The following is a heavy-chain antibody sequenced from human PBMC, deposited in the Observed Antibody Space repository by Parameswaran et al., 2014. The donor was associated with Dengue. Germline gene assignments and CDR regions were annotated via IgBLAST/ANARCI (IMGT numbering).Heavy chain of an antibody. D-gene: IGHD3-10*01. Sequence: VRQMPGKGLEWIGEINHSGSTNYNPSLKSRVTISVDTSKNQFSLKLSSVTAADTAVYYCARGLMVGYYYMDVWGKGTTVTVSS. CDR3: ARGLMVGYYYMDV. CDR2: INHSGST. J-gene: IGHJ6*03. V-gene: IGHV4-34*01.